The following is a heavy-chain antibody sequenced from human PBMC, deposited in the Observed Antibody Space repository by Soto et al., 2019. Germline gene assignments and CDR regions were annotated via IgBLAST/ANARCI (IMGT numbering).Heavy chain of an antibody. V-gene: IGHV3-30*18. Sequence: QVQLVESGVGVVQPGRSLRLSCAASGFTFSSSGMHWVRQAPGKGLEWVAVTSFDGSSGYYADSVRGRFTISRDNSNNTLYLPMNSLRAEDTAVYYCAKSPPAVAGYFDYWGQGTLVTVSS. CDR1: GFTFSSSG. J-gene: IGHJ4*02. CDR2: TSFDGSSG. D-gene: IGHD6-19*01. CDR3: AKSPPAVAGYFDY.